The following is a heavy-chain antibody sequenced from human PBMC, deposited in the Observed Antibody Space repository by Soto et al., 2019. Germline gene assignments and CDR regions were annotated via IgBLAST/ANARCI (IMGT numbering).Heavy chain of an antibody. D-gene: IGHD3-10*01. CDR1: GFPFTTYG. CDR2: ISYDGSNK. Sequence: QVQLVESGGGVVRPGRSLRLSCAASGFPFTTYGMHWVREGPGKGLEWVAVISYDGSNKYYADSVKGRFTISRDNSKNMLYLQMNSLRPEDTALYYCVGGQYYFDYRGQGTLVTVSS. V-gene: IGHV3-30*03. CDR3: VGGQYYFDY. J-gene: IGHJ4*02.